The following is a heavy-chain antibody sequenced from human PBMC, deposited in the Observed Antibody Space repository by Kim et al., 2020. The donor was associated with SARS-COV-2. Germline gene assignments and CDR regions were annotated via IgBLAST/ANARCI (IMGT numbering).Heavy chain of an antibody. D-gene: IGHD3-10*01. CDR3: ARIPGWGLLWFGEVSDNWFDT. Sequence: SETLSLTCTVSGGSISSGGYYWSWIRQHPGKGLEWIGYIYYSGSTYYNPSLKSRVTISVDTSKNQFFLKLSSVTAADTAVYYCARIPGWGLLWFGEVSDNWFDTWGQGTLVTVSS. CDR2: IYYSGST. V-gene: IGHV4-31*02. J-gene: IGHJ5*02. CDR1: GGSISSGGYY.